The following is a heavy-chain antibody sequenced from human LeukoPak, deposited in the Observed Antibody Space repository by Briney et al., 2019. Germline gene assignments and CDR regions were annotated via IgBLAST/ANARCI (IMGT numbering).Heavy chain of an antibody. V-gene: IGHV4-30-2*01. CDR2: IYPTGTT. J-gene: IGHJ6*02. D-gene: IGHD3-3*01. Sequence: SETLSLTCAVSGGSISTVGHSWNWVRQPSGKGLEWIGYIYPTGTTHYNPSLQSRVTMSVDRSRNQFSLKLRSVTAADTAVYYCASEPTIFGVVHGMDVWGQGTTVTVSS. CDR3: ASEPTIFGVVHGMDV. CDR1: GGSISTVGHS.